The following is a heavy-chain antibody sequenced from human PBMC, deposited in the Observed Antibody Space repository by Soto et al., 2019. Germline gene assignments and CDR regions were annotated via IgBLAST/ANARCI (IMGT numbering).Heavy chain of an antibody. Sequence: GGSLRLSCAASGFTFSSYAMSWVRQAPGKGLEWVSAISGSGGSTYYADSGKGRFTIARDNSKNTLYLQMNSLRAEDTAVYYCAKEPFKALGSGYFDYWGQGTLVTVSS. V-gene: IGHV3-23*01. J-gene: IGHJ4*02. CDR3: AKEPFKALGSGYFDY. D-gene: IGHD6-19*01. CDR1: GFTFSSYA. CDR2: ISGSGGST.